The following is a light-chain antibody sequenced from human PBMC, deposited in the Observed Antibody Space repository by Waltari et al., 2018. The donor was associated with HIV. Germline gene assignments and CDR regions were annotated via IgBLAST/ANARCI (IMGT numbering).Light chain of an antibody. CDR2: SNN. Sequence: QSVLTQPPSASGTPGQRVTISCSGSSSNIGSYTVNWYQQIPGTAPKLLIFSNNYRPSGVPDLFPGSKSGTSASLAISGLHSDDEADYFCAAWEDSLNGPIWVFGGGTKLTVL. CDR1: SSNIGSYT. J-gene: IGLJ3*02. V-gene: IGLV1-44*01. CDR3: AAWEDSLNGPIWV.